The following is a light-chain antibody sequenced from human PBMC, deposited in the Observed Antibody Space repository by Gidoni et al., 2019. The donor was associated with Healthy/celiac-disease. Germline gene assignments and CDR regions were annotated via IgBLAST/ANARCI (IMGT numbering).Light chain of an antibody. CDR1: QSISSY. CDR3: QQGYSTPYT. J-gene: IGKJ2*01. Sequence: DIQMPQSPSSLSASVGDRVTITCRASQSISSYLNWYQQKPGKAPKLLIYAASGLQSGVPSRFSGSGSGTDFTLNISSLQPEDFAIYYCQQGYSTPYTFGQGTKLEIK. V-gene: IGKV1-39*01. CDR2: AAS.